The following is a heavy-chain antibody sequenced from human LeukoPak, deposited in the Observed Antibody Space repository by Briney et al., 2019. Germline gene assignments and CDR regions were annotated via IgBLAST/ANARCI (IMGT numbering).Heavy chain of an antibody. Sequence: PGGPLRLSCAASEFTFSDAWMNWVRQAPGKGLEWVGLIRSKAAGGTTDYAAPVKGRFTISRDDSENTVYLQMNSLKTEDTAIYYCATPRDTSTWYIYWYFDLWGRGTLVTVSS. D-gene: IGHD6-13*01. V-gene: IGHV3-15*01. CDR2: IRSKAAGGTT. CDR3: ATPRDTSTWYIYWYFDL. J-gene: IGHJ2*01. CDR1: EFTFSDAW.